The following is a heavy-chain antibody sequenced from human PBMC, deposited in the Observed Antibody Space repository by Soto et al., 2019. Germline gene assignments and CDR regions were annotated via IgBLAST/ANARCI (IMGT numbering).Heavy chain of an antibody. D-gene: IGHD1-26*01. Sequence: GGSLRLSCAASGFTFSSYGMHWVRQAPGKGLEWVAVISYDGSNKYYADSVKGRFTISRDNSKNTLYLQMNSLRAEDTAVYYCARARRVGRGPHHQGHYMDVWGKGTTVTVSS. CDR3: ARARRVGRGPHHQGHYMDV. V-gene: IGHV3-30*03. J-gene: IGHJ6*03. CDR1: GFTFSSYG. CDR2: ISYDGSNK.